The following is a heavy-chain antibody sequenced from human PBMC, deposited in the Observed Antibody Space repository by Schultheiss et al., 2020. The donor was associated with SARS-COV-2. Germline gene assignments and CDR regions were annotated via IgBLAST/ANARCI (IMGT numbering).Heavy chain of an antibody. Sequence: GGSLRLSCAASGFTFSSYAMHWVRQAPGKGLEWVAVISYDGSNKYYADSVKGRFTISRDNSKNTLYLQMSSLRAEDTAVYYCARPLANWGIRHPMDVWGQGTTVTVSS. CDR1: GFTFSSYA. D-gene: IGHD7-27*01. V-gene: IGHV3-30*14. CDR2: ISYDGSNK. CDR3: ARPLANWGIRHPMDV. J-gene: IGHJ6*02.